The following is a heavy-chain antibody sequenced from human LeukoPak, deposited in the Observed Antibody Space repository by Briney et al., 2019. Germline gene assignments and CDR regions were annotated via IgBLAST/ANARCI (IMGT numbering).Heavy chain of an antibody. J-gene: IGHJ4*02. Sequence: SETLSLTCTVSGGSISSGSYYWSWTRQPAGKGLEWIGRIYTSGSTNYNPSLKSRVTISVDTSKNQFSLKLSSVTAADTAVYYCARGHFTYYFDYWGQGTLVTASS. CDR1: GGSISSGSYY. V-gene: IGHV4-61*02. CDR3: ARGHFTYYFDY. CDR2: IYTSGST. D-gene: IGHD3-3*02.